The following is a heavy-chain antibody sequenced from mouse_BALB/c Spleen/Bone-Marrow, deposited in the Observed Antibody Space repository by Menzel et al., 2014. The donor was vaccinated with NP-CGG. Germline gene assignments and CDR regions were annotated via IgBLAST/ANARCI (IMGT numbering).Heavy chain of an antibody. D-gene: IGHD2-14*01. CDR2: IFPGDGST. CDR1: GYTFTSYD. Sequence: QVQLQQPGAELVKPGAPVKLSCKASGYTFTSYDINWVRQRPEQGLEWIGWIFPGDGSTKYNEKFKGKATLTTDKSSSTAYMQLSRLTSEDSAVYFRARDYRYDSAMDYWGQGTSVTVSS. V-gene: IGHV1S56*01. J-gene: IGHJ4*01. CDR3: ARDYRYDSAMDY.